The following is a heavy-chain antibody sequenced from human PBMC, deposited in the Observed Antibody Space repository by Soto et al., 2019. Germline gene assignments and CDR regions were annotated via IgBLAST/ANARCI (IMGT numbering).Heavy chain of an antibody. D-gene: IGHD3-10*01. CDR1: GFTFSDYA. CDR2: ISGSGTTT. J-gene: IGHJ4*02. V-gene: IGHV3-23*01. CDR3: AKGSCMGASYYRGFDY. Sequence: PGGSLRLSCAGSGFTFSDYAMTWVRQAPGKGLEWVSTISGSGTTTYYADSVQGRFTISRDNSKNTLSLQLYSLRAEDTAVYFCAKGSCMGASYYRGFDYWGQGTLVTVSS.